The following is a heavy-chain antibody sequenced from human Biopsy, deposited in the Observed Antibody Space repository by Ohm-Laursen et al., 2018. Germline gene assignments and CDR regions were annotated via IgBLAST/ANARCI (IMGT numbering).Heavy chain of an antibody. D-gene: IGHD5-12*01. CDR1: GFNLSAFA. J-gene: IGHJ4*02. V-gene: IGHV3-73*01. CDR3: TRSAGYGYDY. Sequence: GSLRLSCAASGFNLSAFALHWVRQASGRGLEWVGRIKKKSNNDATAYAESMKGRFSIFRDDSKSTSFLQMNSRKIEDTAVYFCTRSAGYGYDYWGQGILVTVSS. CDR2: IKKKSNNDAT.